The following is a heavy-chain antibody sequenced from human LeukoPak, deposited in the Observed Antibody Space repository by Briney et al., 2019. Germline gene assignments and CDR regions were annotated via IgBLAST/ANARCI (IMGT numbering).Heavy chain of an antibody. V-gene: IGHV3-23*01. J-gene: IGHJ4*02. D-gene: IGHD3-3*01. CDR1: GFTFSSYA. CDR3: ARDRPYDFWSGYVVPDY. CDR2: ISGSGGST. Sequence: PGGSLRLSCTTSGFTFSSYALSWVRQAPGKGLEWVSAISGSGGSTYYADSVKGRFTISRDNAKNSLYLQMNSLRAEDTAVYYCARDRPYDFWSGYVVPDYWGQGTLVTVSS.